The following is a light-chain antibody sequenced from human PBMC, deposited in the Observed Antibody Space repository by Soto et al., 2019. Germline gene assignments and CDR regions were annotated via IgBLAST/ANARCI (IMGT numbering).Light chain of an antibody. V-gene: IGKV3-20*01. CDR3: QQYGSSPQRWT. CDR2: GTS. CDR1: RSVSDTL. J-gene: IGKJ1*01. Sequence: EIVLTQSPGTLSLSPGERATLSCRADRSVSDTLLTWFQQKPGQAPRLLIFGTSNRAPGIPDRFSGSGSGTDFTLTISRLEPEDFAVYYCQQYGSSPQRWTFGQGTKVDIK.